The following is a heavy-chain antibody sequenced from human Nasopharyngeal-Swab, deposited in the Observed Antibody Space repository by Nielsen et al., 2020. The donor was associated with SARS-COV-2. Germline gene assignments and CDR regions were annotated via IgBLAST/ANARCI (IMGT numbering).Heavy chain of an antibody. Sequence: GVLNLSCIASGFTFTIYAMPWVRRTPGRGLQWVSGISASGGSTYYTDSVKGSFAVSRDNSRNTLYLQLHSLRVEDTALYYCAKDDVVRGDAFDIWGQGTMVTVSS. D-gene: IGHD3-10*01. V-gene: IGHV3-23*01. CDR1: GFTFTIYA. CDR3: AKDDVVRGDAFDI. CDR2: ISASGGST. J-gene: IGHJ3*02.